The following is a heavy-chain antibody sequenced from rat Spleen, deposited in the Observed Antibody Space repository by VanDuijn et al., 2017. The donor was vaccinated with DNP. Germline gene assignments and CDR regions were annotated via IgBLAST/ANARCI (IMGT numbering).Heavy chain of an antibody. Sequence: EVQLVESGGGLVQPGRSLKFSCAASGFTFSDYNMAWVRQAPKKGLEWVATIIYDGSRTYYRDYVKGRFTISRDNAKSTLYLQMDSLRSEDTATYYCATATDYWGQGVMVTVSS. D-gene: IGHD1-3*01. V-gene: IGHV5S10*01. J-gene: IGHJ2*01. CDR3: ATATDY. CDR2: IIYDGSRT. CDR1: GFTFSDYN.